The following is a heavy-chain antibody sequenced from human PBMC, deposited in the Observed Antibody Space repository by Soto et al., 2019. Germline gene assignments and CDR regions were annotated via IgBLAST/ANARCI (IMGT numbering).Heavy chain of an antibody. D-gene: IGHD2-2*01. CDR3: PTDPSVVKYVHYYYGMDV. Sequence: SVKFSCKASGYTFSSYYMHWVRQAPGQGLEWMGWIKPNRVVANYSQNFQGSVAMIRDTSIRTEYMELSRLRADAAAVYNCPTDPSVVKYVHYYYGMDVGGHGATVTV. V-gene: IGHV1-2*02. CDR2: IKPNRVVA. J-gene: IGHJ6*02. CDR1: GYTFSSYY.